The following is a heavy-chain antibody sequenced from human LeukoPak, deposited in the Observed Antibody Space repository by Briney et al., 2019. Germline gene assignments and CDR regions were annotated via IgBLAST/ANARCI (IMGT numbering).Heavy chain of an antibody. CDR3: ARKYWHHAFDI. J-gene: IGHJ3*02. V-gene: IGHV5-51*01. CDR2: IYPGDSDT. Sequence: GESLKISCKGSGYSFTSYWIGWVRQMPGKGLEWMGIIYPGDSDTRYSPSFQGQVIISADKSISTAYLQWSSLKASDTAIYYCARKYWHHAFDIWGQGTMVTVSS. D-gene: IGHD2-8*02. CDR1: GYSFTSYW.